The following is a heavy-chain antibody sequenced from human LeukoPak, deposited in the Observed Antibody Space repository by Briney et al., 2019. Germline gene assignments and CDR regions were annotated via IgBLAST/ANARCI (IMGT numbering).Heavy chain of an antibody. CDR3: ARGEWGYTWNFVTI. CDR1: GGSVSSGSYY. D-gene: IGHD1-7*01. V-gene: IGHV4-61*01. Sequence: SETLSLTCTVSGGSVSSGSYYWSWIRQPPGKGLEWIGYIYYTGSTNYNPSLKSRVTISVDTSKDQFSLKLNSVTAADTAVYFCARGEWGYTWNFVTIWGQGTLVTVSS. CDR2: IYYTGST. J-gene: IGHJ4*02.